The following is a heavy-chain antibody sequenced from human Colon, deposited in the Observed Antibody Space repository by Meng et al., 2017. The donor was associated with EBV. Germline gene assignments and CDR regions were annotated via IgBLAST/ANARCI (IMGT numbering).Heavy chain of an antibody. V-gene: IGHV4-34*12. CDR2: IIHGGRP. D-gene: IGHD2-8*02. CDR3: ARRPTGIDY. CDR1: GGSLRGAD. Sequence: VQLTGWGGGLLKRSRACSPTSAVNGGSLRGADWNLIRQPPGKGLEWIGEIIHGGRPSYNPSLKSRVTISIDTSKNQLSLMLSSVTAADTAVYYCARRPTGIDYWGQGTLVTVSS. J-gene: IGHJ4*02.